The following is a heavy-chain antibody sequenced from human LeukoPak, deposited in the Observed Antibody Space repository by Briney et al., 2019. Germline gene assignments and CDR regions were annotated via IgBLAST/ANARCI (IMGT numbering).Heavy chain of an antibody. D-gene: IGHD1-26*01. CDR2: IIPIFGTA. CDR1: GGTFSSYA. V-gene: IGHV1-69*13. Sequence: SVKVSCKASGGTFSSYAISWVRQAPGQGLEWMGGIIPIFGTANYAQKFQGRVTITADESTSTAYMELSSLRSDDTAVYYCARDVGATYNSPHYWGQGTLVTVSS. J-gene: IGHJ4*02. CDR3: ARDVGATYNSPHY.